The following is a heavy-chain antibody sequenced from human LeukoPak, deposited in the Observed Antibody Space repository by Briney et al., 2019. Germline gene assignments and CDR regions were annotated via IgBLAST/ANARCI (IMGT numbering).Heavy chain of an antibody. J-gene: IGHJ4*02. CDR3: AKGKTADGSGWVPFDY. Sequence: GGSLRLSCAASGFTFSSYGMHWVRQAPGKGLEWVAFIRYDGSNKYYADSVKGRFTISRDNSKNTLYLQMNSLRAEDTAVYYCAKGKTADGSGWVPFDYWGQGTLVTVSS. V-gene: IGHV3-30*02. CDR1: GFTFSSYG. D-gene: IGHD1-14*01. CDR2: IRYDGSNK.